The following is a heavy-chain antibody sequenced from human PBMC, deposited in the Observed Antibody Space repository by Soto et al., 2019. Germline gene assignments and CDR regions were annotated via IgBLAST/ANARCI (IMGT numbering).Heavy chain of an antibody. CDR2: IYPGDSDT. J-gene: IGHJ3*02. Sequence: GESLKISCKGSGYSFTSYWIGWVRQMPGKGLEWMGIIYPGDSDTRYSPSFQGQVTISADKSISTAYRQWSSLKASDTAMYYCARGGYSYGPKADAFDIWGQGTMVTVSS. D-gene: IGHD5-18*01. CDR3: ARGGYSYGPKADAFDI. CDR1: GYSFTSYW. V-gene: IGHV5-51*01.